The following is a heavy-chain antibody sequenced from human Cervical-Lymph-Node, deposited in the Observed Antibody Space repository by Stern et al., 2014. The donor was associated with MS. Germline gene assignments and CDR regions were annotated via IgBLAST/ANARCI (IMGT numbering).Heavy chain of an antibody. Sequence: QVQLQESGPGLVKPSETLSLTCTVSGGSISTSNYYWGWIRQPPGKGLEWIGSIYYSGSTYYNPSLKSRVTIFVDTSKNLFSLKVSSVTAADTAVYYCVRLGVRWFEDLYWGQGTLVTVSS. CDR3: VRLGVRWFEDLY. V-gene: IGHV4-39*01. CDR2: IYYSGST. D-gene: IGHD3-10*01. J-gene: IGHJ4*02. CDR1: GGSISTSNYY.